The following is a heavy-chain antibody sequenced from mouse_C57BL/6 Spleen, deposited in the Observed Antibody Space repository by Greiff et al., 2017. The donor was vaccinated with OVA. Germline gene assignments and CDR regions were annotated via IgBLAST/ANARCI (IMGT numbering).Heavy chain of an antibody. Sequence: VQLQQSGAELVRPGASVKLSCTASGFNIKDDYMHWVKQRPEQGLEWIGWIDPENGDTEYASKFQGKATITADTSSNTAYLQLSSLTSEDTAVYYCTPFYSNYWFAYWGQGTLVTVSA. D-gene: IGHD2-5*01. CDR1: GFNIKDDY. V-gene: IGHV14-4*01. CDR2: IDPENGDT. J-gene: IGHJ3*01. CDR3: TPFYSNYWFAY.